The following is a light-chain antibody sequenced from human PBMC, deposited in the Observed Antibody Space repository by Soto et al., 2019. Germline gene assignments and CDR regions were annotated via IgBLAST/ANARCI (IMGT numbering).Light chain of an antibody. CDR3: QDYGSSRT. V-gene: IGKV3-20*01. Sequence: EIVLTQSPGTLSLSPGERATLSCRASQSVSSSYLAWYQQKPGQAPRLLIYGASSRATGIPDRFSGSGSGTDFTLTISRLGPEDFAVYYCQDYGSSRTFGQGTTVEIK. CDR1: QSVSSSY. J-gene: IGKJ1*01. CDR2: GAS.